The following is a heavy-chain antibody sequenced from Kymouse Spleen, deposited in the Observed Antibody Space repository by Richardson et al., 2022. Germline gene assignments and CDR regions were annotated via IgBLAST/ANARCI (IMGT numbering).Heavy chain of an antibody. CDR3: ARSKEYSSSPGFDY. J-gene: IGHJ4*02. V-gene: IGHV3-7*01. Sequence: EVQLVESGGGLVQPGGSLRLSCAASGFTFSSYWMSWVRQAPGKGLEWVANIKQDGSEKYYVDSVKGRFTISRDNAKNSLYLQMNSLRAEDTAVYYCARSKEYSSSPGFDYWGQGTLVTVSS. CDR2: IKQDGSEK. CDR1: GFTFSSYW. D-gene: IGHD6-6*01.